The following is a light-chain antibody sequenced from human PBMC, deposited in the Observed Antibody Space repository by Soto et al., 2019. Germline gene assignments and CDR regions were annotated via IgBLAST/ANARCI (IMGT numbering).Light chain of an antibody. CDR3: VAWDYSLSSSV. CDR1: SSNIGINY. J-gene: IGLJ3*02. Sequence: QSALTQPPSASGTPGQRVTISCSGSSSNIGINYVYWYQQLPGTAPKLLIYRNNQRPSGVPDRFSGSKSGTSASLAISGLRSEDAADYYCVAWDYSLSSSVFGGGTQLTVL. V-gene: IGLV1-47*01. CDR2: RNN.